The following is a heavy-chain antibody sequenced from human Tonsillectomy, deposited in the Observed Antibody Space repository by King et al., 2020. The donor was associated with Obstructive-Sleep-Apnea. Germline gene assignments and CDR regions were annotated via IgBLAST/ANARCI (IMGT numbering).Heavy chain of an antibody. V-gene: IGHV3-9*01. J-gene: IGHJ4*02. CDR2: ISWRSSKI. CDR1: GFKFDDYA. CDR3: AKDKWLGVVGASLFDF. D-gene: IGHD3-22*01. Sequence: EVQLVESGGGLVQPGRSLRLTCAASGFKFDDYAMHWVRQAPGKGLEWVSGISWRSSKIGYADSVQGRFTISRDNAKNSLYLEMSSLRVEDTALYYCAKDKWLGVVGASLFDFWGQGTLVTVSS.